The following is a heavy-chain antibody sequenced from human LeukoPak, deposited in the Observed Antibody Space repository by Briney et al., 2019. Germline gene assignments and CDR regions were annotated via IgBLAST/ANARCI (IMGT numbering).Heavy chain of an antibody. D-gene: IGHD3-16*01. CDR1: VLTFKTYH. CDR2: ITFGGSVI. J-gene: IGHJ4*02. CDR3: ARKRLADLGDDASFGGTPFDS. V-gene: IGHV3-48*03. Sequence: GGSLRLSCVASVLTFKTYHMNWVRDAPGEGVEWLLGITFGGSVIYYADSVKGRFTISRDDAMNSVFLQMSGLTVDDTAVYYRARKRLADLGDDASFGGTPFDSWGQGTLVIVSS.